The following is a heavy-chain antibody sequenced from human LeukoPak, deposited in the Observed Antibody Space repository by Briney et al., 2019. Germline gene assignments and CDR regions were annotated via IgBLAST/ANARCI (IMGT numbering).Heavy chain of an antibody. V-gene: IGHV1-69*13. CDR3: ARGGYDILTSSRGYYFDY. D-gene: IGHD3-9*01. Sequence: SVKVSCKASGGTFSSYAISWVRQAPGQGLEWMGGIIPIFGTANYAQKFQGRVTITADESTSTAYMELSSLRSEDTAVYYCARGGYDILTSSRGYYFDYWGRGTLVTVSS. J-gene: IGHJ4*02. CDR2: IIPIFGTA. CDR1: GGTFSSYA.